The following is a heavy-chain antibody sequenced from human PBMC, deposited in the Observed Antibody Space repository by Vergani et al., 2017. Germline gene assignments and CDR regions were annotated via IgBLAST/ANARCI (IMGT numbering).Heavy chain of an antibody. J-gene: IGHJ6*03. CDR3: AKSGGPHEFWSGYYYYYMDV. D-gene: IGHD3-3*01. V-gene: IGHV3-30*18. CDR2: ISYDGSNK. CDR1: GFTFSSYG. Sequence: QVQLVESGGGVVQPGRSLRLSCAASGFTFSSYGMHWVRQAPGKGLEWVAVISYDGSNKYYADSVKGRFTISRDNSKNTLYLQMNSLRAEDTAVYYCAKSGGPHEFWSGYYYYYMDVWGKGTTVTVSS.